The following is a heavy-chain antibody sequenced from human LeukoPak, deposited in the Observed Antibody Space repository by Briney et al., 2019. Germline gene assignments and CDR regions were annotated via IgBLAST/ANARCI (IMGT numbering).Heavy chain of an antibody. CDR2: IRGSGGYT. CDR3: ANGYCSGGSCYYYYMDV. Sequence: GGSLRLSCAASGFSFSSYAMSWVRQAPGKGLEWVSAIRGSGGYTYYADSVKGRFTISRDNSKNTLYLQMNSLRAEDTAVYYCANGYCSGGSCYYYYMDVWGKGTTVTVSS. CDR1: GFSFSSYA. J-gene: IGHJ6*03. V-gene: IGHV3-23*01. D-gene: IGHD2-15*01.